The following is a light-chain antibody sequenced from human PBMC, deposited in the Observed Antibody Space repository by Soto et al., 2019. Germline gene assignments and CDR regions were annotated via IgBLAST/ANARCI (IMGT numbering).Light chain of an antibody. CDR3: QQYYHWPRT. CDR2: GAS. J-gene: IGKJ1*01. V-gene: IGKV3-15*01. Sequence: ERATLSCGASQSVNSKLAWYQQKPGRAPRLLIYGASTRATGIPARFTGSGSRTDFNLTITSLQSEDFAVYYCQQYYHWPRTFGQGTKVDIK. CDR1: QSVNSK.